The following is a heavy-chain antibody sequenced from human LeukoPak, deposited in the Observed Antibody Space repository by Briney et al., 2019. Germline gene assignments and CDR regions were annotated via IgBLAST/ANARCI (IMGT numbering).Heavy chain of an antibody. J-gene: IGHJ4*02. CDR3: ATTPYYSTNGYCDY. V-gene: IGHV5-51*01. D-gene: IGHD2-8*01. CDR2: IYPHASDV. CDR1: GYIFSTYW. Sequence: GESLQISCKGSGYIFSTYWTGWARQLPGKGLEWMGIIYPHASDVKYTPSFQGQVTISADKSINTAYLQWSSLKASDTAVYYCATTPYYSTNGYCDYWGQGTPVTVSS.